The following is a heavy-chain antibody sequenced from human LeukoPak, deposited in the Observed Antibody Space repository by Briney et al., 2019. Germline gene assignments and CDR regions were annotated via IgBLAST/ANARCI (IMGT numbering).Heavy chain of an antibody. J-gene: IGHJ4*02. CDR2: INPNSGGT. D-gene: IGHD3-10*01. Sequence: GASVKVSCKASGYTFTGYYMHWERQAPGQGLEWMGWINPNSGGTNYAQKFQGWVTMTRDTSISTAYMELSRLRSDDTAVYYCARGLWFGLDYFDYWGQGTLVTVSS. V-gene: IGHV1-2*04. CDR3: ARGLWFGLDYFDY. CDR1: GYTFTGYY.